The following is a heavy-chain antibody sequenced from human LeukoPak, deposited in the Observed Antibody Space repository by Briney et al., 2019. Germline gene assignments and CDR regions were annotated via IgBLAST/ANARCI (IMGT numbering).Heavy chain of an antibody. CDR3: AKAIGHSSGWYNFDY. V-gene: IGHV3-23*01. CDR2: ISGSGGST. J-gene: IGHJ4*02. D-gene: IGHD6-19*01. Sequence: LTGGSLRLSCAASGFTFSNYAMSWVRQDPGKGLEWVSSISGSGGSTCYADSVKGRFTISRDNSKNTLYLQMNGLRAEDTAVYYCAKAIGHSSGWYNFDYWGQGTLVTVSS. CDR1: GFTFSNYA.